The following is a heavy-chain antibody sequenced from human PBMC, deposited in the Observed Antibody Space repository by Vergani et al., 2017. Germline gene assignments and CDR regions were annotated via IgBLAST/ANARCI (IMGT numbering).Heavy chain of an antibody. CDR3: AKDWSMVRGGTYYYGMDV. D-gene: IGHD3-10*01. V-gene: IGHV4-59*01. Sequence: QVQLQESGPGLVKPSETLSLTCTVSGGSISSYYWSWIRQPPGKGLEWIGYIYYSGSTNYNPSLKSRVTISVDTSKNQFSLKLSSVTAADTAVYYCAKDWSMVRGGTYYYGMDVWGQGTTVTVSS. J-gene: IGHJ6*02. CDR2: IYYSGST. CDR1: GGSISSYY.